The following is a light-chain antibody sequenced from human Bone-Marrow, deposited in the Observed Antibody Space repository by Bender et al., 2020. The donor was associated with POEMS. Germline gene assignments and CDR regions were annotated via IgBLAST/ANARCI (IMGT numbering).Light chain of an antibody. CDR3: SSYTITNTWV. J-gene: IGLJ3*02. V-gene: IGLV2-14*03. CDR2: DVS. CDR1: TSDIGDYDY. Sequence: QSALTQPASVSGSPGQSITISCTGATSDIGDYDYVSWYQQHPGKAPKLMIYDVSNRPSGVPGRFSGSKSGNTASLTIFGLQAEDEGDYYCSSYTITNTWVFGGGTKLTVL.